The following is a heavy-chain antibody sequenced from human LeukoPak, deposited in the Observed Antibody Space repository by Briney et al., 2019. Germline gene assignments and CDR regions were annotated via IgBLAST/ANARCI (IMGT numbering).Heavy chain of an antibody. CDR3: AILGLYDGYTHDS. V-gene: IGHV4-59*08. CDR1: GASVTGTY. Sequence: PSETLSLTCSVSGASVTGTYWSWVRQTPGKGLEWIAYTYYGGTTEYNPSLKSRATISVDTSKNHFSLDLRSVTAADTAVYFCAILGLYDGYTHDSWGQGTLVTVSS. J-gene: IGHJ4*02. D-gene: IGHD5-24*01. CDR2: TYYGGTT.